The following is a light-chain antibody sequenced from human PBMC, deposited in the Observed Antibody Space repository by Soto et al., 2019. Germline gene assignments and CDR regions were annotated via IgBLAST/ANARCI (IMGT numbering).Light chain of an antibody. CDR1: SSDVGGYNY. Sequence: QSALTQPASVSGSPGQSITISCTGTSSDVGGYNYVSWYQQHPGKAPKLMIYEVSNRPSGVSNRFSGSKSGNTASLTISGLQAEDEADYFCNSYGSTSTRYVFGIGTKVTVL. CDR2: EVS. V-gene: IGLV2-14*01. J-gene: IGLJ1*01. CDR3: NSYGSTSTRYV.